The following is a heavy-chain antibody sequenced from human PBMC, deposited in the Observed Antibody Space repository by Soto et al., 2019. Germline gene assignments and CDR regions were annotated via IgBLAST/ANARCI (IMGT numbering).Heavy chain of an antibody. J-gene: IGHJ6*01. Sequence: SCPTLVNPTQTLTLTCTFSGFSLSTSGVGVGWIRQPPGKALEWLALIYWNDDKRYSPSLKSRLTITKDTSKNQVVLTMTNMDPVDTATYYCAHGTGKGYYYGIDVWGQGNTVTVYS. D-gene: IGHD3-9*01. V-gene: IGHV2-5*01. CDR2: IYWNDDK. CDR3: AHGTGKGYYYGIDV. CDR1: GFSLSTSGVG.